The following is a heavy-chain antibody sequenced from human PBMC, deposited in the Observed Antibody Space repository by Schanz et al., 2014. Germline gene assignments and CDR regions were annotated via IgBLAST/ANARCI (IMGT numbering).Heavy chain of an antibody. J-gene: IGHJ6*02. CDR1: GYTFTNYY. D-gene: IGHD6-13*01. CDR3: ARDGHSSNWRSYFFYGLDV. Sequence: QVQLVQSGAEVKKPGASVKISCKASGYTFTNYYIHWVRQAPGKGLEWMGRINPNSGGTNYAQKFQGRVTMTWDPSTSTAYMELRRLRSDDTAIYYCARDGHSSNWRSYFFYGLDVWGQGTTVTVSS. V-gene: IGHV1-2*06. CDR2: INPNSGGT.